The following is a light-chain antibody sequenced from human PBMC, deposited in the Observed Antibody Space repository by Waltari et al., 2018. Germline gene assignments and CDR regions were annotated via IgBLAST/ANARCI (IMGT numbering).Light chain of an antibody. J-gene: IGLJ3*02. CDR3: SSYTSSNPWV. V-gene: IGLV2-14*01. CDR2: DVT. CDR1: SSDIGGYNY. Sequence: QSALTQPASVSGSPGQSITISCIGTSSDIGGYNYVSWYQQHPGKAPKVMIYDVTKRPSGVFNRFSGSESRSTASLTISGLQAEDEADYCCSSYTSSNPWVFGGGTKLTVL.